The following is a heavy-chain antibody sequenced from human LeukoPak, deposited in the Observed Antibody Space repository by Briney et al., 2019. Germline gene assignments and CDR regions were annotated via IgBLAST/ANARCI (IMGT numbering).Heavy chain of an antibody. Sequence: SETLSLTCTVSGGSITSRTYYWGWIRQPPGKGLEWIGSIHYSGSTYYSPSLKSRVTISVGTSKNQFSLKLRSVTAADTAVYYCTRVECTDGSCYTFDYWGQGTLVIVSS. CDR2: IHYSGST. D-gene: IGHD2-15*01. J-gene: IGHJ4*02. V-gene: IGHV4-39*07. CDR3: TRVECTDGSCYTFDY. CDR1: GGSITSRTYY.